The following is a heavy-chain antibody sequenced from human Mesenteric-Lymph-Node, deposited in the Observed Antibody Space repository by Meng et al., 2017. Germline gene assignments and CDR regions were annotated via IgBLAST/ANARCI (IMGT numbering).Heavy chain of an antibody. D-gene: IGHD3-22*01. CDR3: ARGPYYDSSGYYYGPPPYYFDY. V-gene: IGHV4-39*07. Sequence: GSLRLSCTVSGGSISSSSYYWGWIRQPPGKGLEWIGSIYYSGSTYYNPSLKSRVTISVDTSKNRFSLKLSSVTAADTAVYYCARGPYYDSSGYYYGPPPYYFDYWGQGTLVTVSS. CDR1: GGSISSSSYY. J-gene: IGHJ4*02. CDR2: IYYSGST.